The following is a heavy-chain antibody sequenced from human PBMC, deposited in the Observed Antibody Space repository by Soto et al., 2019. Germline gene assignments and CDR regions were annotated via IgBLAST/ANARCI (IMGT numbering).Heavy chain of an antibody. CDR1: GDSIRSYY. D-gene: IGHD2-15*01. J-gene: IGHJ6*02. V-gene: IGHV4-59*01. CDR3: AREGVAAPYYYYGMDV. Sequence: TLSLTCTVSGDSIRSYYWSWIRQPPGKGLEWIGYISYTGSTHYNPSLKSRVTISADTSKNQFSLKLSSVTTADTALYYCAREGVAAPYYYYGMDVWGQGSTVTVSS. CDR2: ISYTGST.